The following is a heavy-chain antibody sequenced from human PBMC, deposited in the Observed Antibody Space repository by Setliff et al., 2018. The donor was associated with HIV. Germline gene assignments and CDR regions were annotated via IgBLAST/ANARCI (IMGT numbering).Heavy chain of an antibody. J-gene: IGHJ6*03. Sequence: SETLSLTCAVYGGSFSGFYWNWIRQAPGKGLEWIGEINHSRRTKYNPSLKSRVTISVDTSKNQFSLKLSSVTAADTAVYYCAKERGELSPALYYYYMDIWGKGTTVTVSS. D-gene: IGHD1-7*01. CDR3: AKERGELSPALYYYYMDI. V-gene: IGHV4-34*01. CDR1: GGSFSGFY. CDR2: INHSRRT.